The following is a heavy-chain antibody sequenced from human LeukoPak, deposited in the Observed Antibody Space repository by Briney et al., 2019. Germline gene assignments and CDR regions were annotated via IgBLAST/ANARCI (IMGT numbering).Heavy chain of an antibody. J-gene: IGHJ3*02. CDR3: ARCIAAAGFAFDI. V-gene: IGHV1-69*02. D-gene: IGHD6-13*01. CDR2: IIPILGIA. CDR1: GGTFSSYT. Sequence: SVKVSCKASGGTFSSYTISWVRQAPGQGLVWMGRIIPILGIANYAQKFQGRVTITADKSTSTAYMELSSLRSEDTAVYYCARCIAAAGFAFDIWGQGTMVTVSS.